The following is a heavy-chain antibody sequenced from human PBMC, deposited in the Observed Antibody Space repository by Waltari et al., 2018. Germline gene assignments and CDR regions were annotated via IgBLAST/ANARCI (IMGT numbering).Heavy chain of an antibody. CDR1: GFTFSSYG. V-gene: IGHV3-33*01. J-gene: IGHJ4*02. D-gene: IGHD3-3*01. Sequence: QVQLVASGGGVVQPGRSLRLSCAASGFTFSSYGMHWFRQAPGKGLEWVAVIWYDGSNKYDADSVKGRFTISRDNSKNTLYLQMNSLRAEDTAVYYCARDPKEGVLESDYWGQGTLVTVSS. CDR3: ARDPKEGVLESDY. CDR2: IWYDGSNK.